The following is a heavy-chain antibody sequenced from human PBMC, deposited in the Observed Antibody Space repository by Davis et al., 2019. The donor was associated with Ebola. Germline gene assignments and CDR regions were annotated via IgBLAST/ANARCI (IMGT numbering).Heavy chain of an antibody. J-gene: IGHJ4*02. CDR3: AKDLQGVPAGTTYYFDY. CDR2: MSSSGSTI. CDR1: GFTFSSYH. Sequence: GGSLRLSCAASGFTFSSYHLTCVRQAPGNGLEWHPYMSSSGSTIYYADSVKGRFTISRDNAKNSLYLQMNRLRAEDTALYYCAKDLQGVPAGTTYYFDYWGQGTLVTVSS. V-gene: IGHV3-48*04. D-gene: IGHD6-13*01.